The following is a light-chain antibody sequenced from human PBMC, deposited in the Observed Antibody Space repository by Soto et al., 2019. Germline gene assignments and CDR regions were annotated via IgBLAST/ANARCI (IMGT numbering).Light chain of an antibody. J-gene: IGKJ1*01. CDR2: DAS. CDR3: QQYNNYWT. V-gene: IGKV1-5*01. CDR1: QSISSW. Sequence: DIQMTQSPSTLSASVGDRVTITCRASQSISSWLAWYPQKPGKAPKLLIFDASTLESGVPSRFSGSGSGTEFTLTISSLQPEDFATYYCQQYNNYWTFGQGTKVDIK.